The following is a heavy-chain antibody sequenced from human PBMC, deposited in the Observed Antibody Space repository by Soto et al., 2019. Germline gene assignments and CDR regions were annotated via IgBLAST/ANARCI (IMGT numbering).Heavy chain of an antibody. CDR1: GFTFSTYA. Sequence: GGSLRLSCAASGFTFSTYAVHWVRQAPGKGLEWVAVISNDEIKKYYANSVKGRFTISRDNSNNTGYLQMNSLRREDTAIYYCARSIAVAGLDYWGQGTLVTV. J-gene: IGHJ4*02. CDR3: ARSIAVAGLDY. D-gene: IGHD6-19*01. CDR2: ISNDEIKK. V-gene: IGHV3-30-3*01.